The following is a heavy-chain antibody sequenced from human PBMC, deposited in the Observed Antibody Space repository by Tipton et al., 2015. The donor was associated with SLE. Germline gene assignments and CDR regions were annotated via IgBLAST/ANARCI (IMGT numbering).Heavy chain of an antibody. CDR2: IYYSGST. J-gene: IGHJ2*01. CDR3: ARVPLVVDSWYFDL. CDR1: GGSISSHY. Sequence: LRLSCTVSGGSISSHYWSWIRQPPGKGLEWIGYIYYSGSTNYNPSLKSRVTISVDTSKNQFSLKLGSATAADTAVYYCARVPLVVDSWYFDLWGRGTLVTVSS. V-gene: IGHV4-59*11. D-gene: IGHD3/OR15-3a*01.